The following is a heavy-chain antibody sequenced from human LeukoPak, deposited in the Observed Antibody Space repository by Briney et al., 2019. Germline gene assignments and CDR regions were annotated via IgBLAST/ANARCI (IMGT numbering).Heavy chain of an antibody. J-gene: IGHJ6*04. CDR2: FNAGNGNT. CDR1: GYTFTSYA. CDR3: ARDYYYGSGGYGMDV. D-gene: IGHD3-10*01. Sequence: ASVKVSCKASGYTFTSYAMHWMRQASGQRLEWMGWFNAGNGNTKYSQKFQGRVTITRDTSASTAYMELSSLRSEDTAVYYCARDYYYGSGGYGMDVWGKGTTVTVSS. V-gene: IGHV1-3*01.